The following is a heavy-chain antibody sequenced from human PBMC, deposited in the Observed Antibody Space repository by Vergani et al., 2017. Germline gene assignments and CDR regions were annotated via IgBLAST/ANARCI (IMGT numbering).Heavy chain of an antibody. V-gene: IGHV5-51*01. D-gene: IGHD2-2*01. CDR1: GYSFTTYW. Sequence: EVQLVQSGAEVKKPGESLKISCKGSGYSFTTYWIGWVRQMPGKGLEWMGIIYPGDSDTRYSPSFQGQVTISADKSIRTAYLQWSSLKASDTAMYYCARQARVVPAAANRWFDPWGQGTLVTVSS. J-gene: IGHJ5*02. CDR2: IYPGDSDT. CDR3: ARQARVVPAAANRWFDP.